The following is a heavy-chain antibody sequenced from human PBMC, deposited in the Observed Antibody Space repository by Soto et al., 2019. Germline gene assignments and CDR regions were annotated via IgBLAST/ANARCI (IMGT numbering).Heavy chain of an antibody. CDR3: VRDGTKTLRDWFDP. V-gene: IGHV4-4*07. Sequence: SETLSLTCTVSGASVSGFYWSWIRKSAGKGLEWIGRIYATGTTDYNPSLKSRVMMSVDTSKKQFSLKLRSVTAADTAVYYCVRDGTKTLRDWFDPWGQGISVTVSS. CDR1: GASVSGFY. J-gene: IGHJ5*02. CDR2: IYATGTT. D-gene: IGHD1-1*01.